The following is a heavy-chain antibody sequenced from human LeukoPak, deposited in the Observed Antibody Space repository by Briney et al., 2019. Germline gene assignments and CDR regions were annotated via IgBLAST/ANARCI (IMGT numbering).Heavy chain of an antibody. V-gene: IGHV1-2*02. CDR1: GYTFTGYY. Sequence: GASVKVSCKASGYTFTGYYMHWVRQAPGQGLEWMGWINPNSGGTNYAQKFQGRVTMTRDTSISTAYMELSRLRSDDTAVYYCARVTRVPDYYDSSGSPLDYWGQGTLVTVSS. CDR2: INPNSGGT. D-gene: IGHD3-22*01. J-gene: IGHJ4*02. CDR3: ARVTRVPDYYDSSGSPLDY.